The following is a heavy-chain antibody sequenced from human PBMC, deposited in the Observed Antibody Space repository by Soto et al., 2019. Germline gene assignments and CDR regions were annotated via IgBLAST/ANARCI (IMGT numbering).Heavy chain of an antibody. J-gene: IGHJ4*02. V-gene: IGHV1-18*01. D-gene: IGHD1-1*01. CDR2: ISAHNGNT. CDR3: ARGRYGDY. Sequence: QAHLVQSGAEVKKPGASVKVSCKGSGYTFTSDGITWVRQAPGQGLEWMGWISAHNGNTDYAQKLQGRVTVTRDTSTSTAYMELRRLRSDDTAVYYCARGRYGDYWGQGALVTVSS. CDR1: GYTFTSDG.